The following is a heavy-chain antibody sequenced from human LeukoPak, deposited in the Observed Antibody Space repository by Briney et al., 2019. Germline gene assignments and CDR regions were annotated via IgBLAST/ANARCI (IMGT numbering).Heavy chain of an antibody. V-gene: IGHV3-21*01. Sequence: GGSLRLSCAASGFTFSSYSVNWVRQAPGKGLEWVSSISSSSSYIYYADSVKGRFTISRDNAKNSLYLQMNSLRAEDTAVYYCARGDYSSSFYYYYGMDVWGKGTTVTVSS. D-gene: IGHD6-13*01. CDR1: GFTFSSYS. J-gene: IGHJ6*04. CDR2: ISSSSSYI. CDR3: ARGDYSSSFYYYYGMDV.